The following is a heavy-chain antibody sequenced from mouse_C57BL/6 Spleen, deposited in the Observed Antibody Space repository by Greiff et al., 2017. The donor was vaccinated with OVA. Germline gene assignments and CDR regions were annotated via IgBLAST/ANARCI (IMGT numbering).Heavy chain of an antibody. CDR1: GFTFSDYY. V-gene: IGHV5-16*01. Sequence: LLESQLVLVQPGSSMKLSCTASGFTFSDYYMAWVRQVPEKGLEWVANINYDGSSTYYLDSLKSRFIISRDNAKNILYLQMSSLKSEDTATYYCARERYYGSSSYAMDYWGQGTSVTVSS. J-gene: IGHJ4*01. D-gene: IGHD1-1*01. CDR2: INYDGSST. CDR3: ARERYYGSSSYAMDY.